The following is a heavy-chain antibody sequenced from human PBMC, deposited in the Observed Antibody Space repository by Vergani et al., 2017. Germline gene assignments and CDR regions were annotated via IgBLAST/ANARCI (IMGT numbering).Heavy chain of an antibody. J-gene: IGHJ4*02. CDR1: GFTFSSYA. Sequence: EVQLLESGGGLVQPGGSLRLSCAASGFTFSSYAMSWVRQAPGKGLEWVSAITGSGGSTYYADSVRGRFTISRDNSKNTLYLQMNSLRADDTAVYYCAKHRQLVTPYFDYWGQGTLVTVSS. CDR2: ITGSGGST. D-gene: IGHD6-6*01. V-gene: IGHV3-23*01. CDR3: AKHRQLVTPYFDY.